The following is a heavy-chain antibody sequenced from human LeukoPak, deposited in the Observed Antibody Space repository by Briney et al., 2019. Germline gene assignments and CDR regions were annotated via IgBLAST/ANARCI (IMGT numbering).Heavy chain of an antibody. CDR1: GGTFSSYA. J-gene: IGHJ3*02. CDR2: IIPIFGTA. Sequence: EASVKVSCKASGGTFSSYAISWVRQAPGQGLEWMGGIIPIFGTANYAQKFQGRVTITADESTSTAYMELSSLRSEDTAVYYCARDLSGSGGAFDIWGQGQWSPSLQ. V-gene: IGHV1-69*13. CDR3: ARDLSGSGGAFDI. D-gene: IGHD6-25*01.